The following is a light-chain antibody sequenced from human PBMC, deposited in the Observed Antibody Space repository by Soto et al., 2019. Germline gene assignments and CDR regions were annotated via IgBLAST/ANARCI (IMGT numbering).Light chain of an antibody. CDR2: EVS. CDR1: SSDVGGYNY. V-gene: IGLV2-14*01. CDR3: SSYTSSKTWV. Sequence: QAVVTQPASVSGSPGQSITISCTGTSSDVGGYNYVSWYQQHPGRAPKLMIYEVSDRPSGVSNRFSGSKSGNTASLTISGLQAEDEADYYCSSYTSSKTWVFGGGTQLTVL. J-gene: IGLJ3*02.